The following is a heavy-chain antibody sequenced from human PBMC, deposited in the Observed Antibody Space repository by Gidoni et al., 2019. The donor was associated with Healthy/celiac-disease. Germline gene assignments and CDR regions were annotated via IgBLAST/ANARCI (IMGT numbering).Heavy chain of an antibody. CDR2: TYYRSKWYN. Sequence: QVQLQQSGPGLVKPSQTLSLTCALSGHSVSSNRAAWNWIRQSPSRGLEWLGRTYYRSKWYNDYAVSVKSRITINPDTSKNQFSLQLNSVTPEDTAVYYCAREFVVVVPAAKGNWFDPWGQGTLVTVSS. J-gene: IGHJ5*02. CDR3: AREFVVVVPAAKGNWFDP. V-gene: IGHV6-1*01. D-gene: IGHD2-2*01. CDR1: GHSVSSNRAA.